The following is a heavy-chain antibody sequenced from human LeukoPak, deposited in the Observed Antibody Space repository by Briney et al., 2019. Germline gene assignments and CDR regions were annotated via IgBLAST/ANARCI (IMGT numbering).Heavy chain of an antibody. CDR2: ISYDGSNK. CDR1: GFTFSGYA. CDR3: ARDLGYCSSTSCPGSGY. D-gene: IGHD2-2*03. J-gene: IGHJ4*02. Sequence: PGGSLRLSCATSGFTFSGYAMHWVRQAPGKGLEWVAVISYDGSNKYYADSVKGRFTISRDNSKNTLYLQMNSLRAEDTAVYYCARDLGYCSSTSCPGSGYWGQGTLVTVSS. V-gene: IGHV3-30*04.